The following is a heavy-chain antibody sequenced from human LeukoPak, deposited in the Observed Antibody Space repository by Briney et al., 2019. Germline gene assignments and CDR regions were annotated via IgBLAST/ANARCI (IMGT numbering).Heavy chain of an antibody. J-gene: IGHJ4*02. V-gene: IGHV3-21*01. CDR2: ISSSSYI. D-gene: IGHD1-14*01. CDR1: GFTFSSYS. CDR3: ARDQLPRTKPLDY. Sequence: GGSLRLSCAASGFTFSSYSMNWVRQAPGKGLEWVSSISSSSYIYYADSVKGRFTISRDNAKNSLYLQMNSLRAEDTAVYYCARDQLPRTKPLDYWGQGTLVTVSS.